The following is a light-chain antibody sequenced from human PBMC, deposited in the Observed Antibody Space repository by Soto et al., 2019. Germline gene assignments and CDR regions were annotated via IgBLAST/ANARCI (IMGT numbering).Light chain of an antibody. CDR2: DVT. V-gene: IGLV2-11*01. CDR3: CSYAGSGILI. CDR1: SSDVGGYNY. J-gene: IGLJ2*01. Sequence: QSALTQPRSVSGSPGQSVTISCTGTSSDVGGYNYVSWYQRHPGKAPKLIISDVTKRPSGVPDRFSGSKSGNTASLTISGLQAEDEADYDCCSYAGSGILIFGGGTQLTVL.